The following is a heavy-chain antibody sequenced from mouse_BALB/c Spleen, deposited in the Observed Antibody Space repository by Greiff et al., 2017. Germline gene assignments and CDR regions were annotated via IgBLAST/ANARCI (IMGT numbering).Heavy chain of an antibody. V-gene: IGHV3-8*02. CDR3: ARYSNYYGSSLWYFDV. CDR2: ISYSGST. J-gene: IGHJ1*01. Sequence: EVQLVESGPSLVKPSQTLSLTCSVTGDSITSGYWNWIRKFPGNKLEYMGYISYSGSTYYNPSLKSRISITRDTSKNQYYLQLNSVTTEDTATYYCARYSNYYGSSLWYFDVWGAGTTVTVSS. CDR1: GDSITSGY. D-gene: IGHD1-1*01.